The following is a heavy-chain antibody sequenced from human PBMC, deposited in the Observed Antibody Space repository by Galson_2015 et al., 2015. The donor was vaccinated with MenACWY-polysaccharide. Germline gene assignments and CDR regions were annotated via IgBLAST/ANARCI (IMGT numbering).Heavy chain of an antibody. CDR3: ARDKDYGDYSLSDS. D-gene: IGHD4-17*01. J-gene: IGHJ5*01. CDR1: GFPFSTYV. Sequence: SLRLSCAASGFPFSTYVMSWVRQAPGKGLEWVSTITYSGGSTNYADSVKGRFTISRDNSKNTLYLQMNSLRVEDTAVYYCARDKDYGDYSLSDSW. V-gene: IGHV3-23*01. CDR2: ITYSGGST.